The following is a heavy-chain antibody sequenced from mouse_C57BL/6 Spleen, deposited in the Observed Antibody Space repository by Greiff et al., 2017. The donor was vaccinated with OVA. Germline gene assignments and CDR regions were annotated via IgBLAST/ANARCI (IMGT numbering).Heavy chain of an antibody. CDR1: GFNIKDYY. CDR3: ARPGAWFAY. Sequence: VQLQQSGAELVKPGASVKLSCTASGFNIKDYYMHWVKQRTEQGLEWIGRIDPEDGETKYAPEFQGKATITADTSSNTAYLQLSSLTSEDTAVYYCARPGAWFAYWGQGTLVTVSA. J-gene: IGHJ3*01. V-gene: IGHV14-2*01. CDR2: IDPEDGET.